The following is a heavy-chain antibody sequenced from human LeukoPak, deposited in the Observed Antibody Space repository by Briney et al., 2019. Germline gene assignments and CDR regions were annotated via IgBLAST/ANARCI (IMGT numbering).Heavy chain of an antibody. CDR1: GGSINTGRYY. D-gene: IGHD1-14*01. Sequence: PSQTLSLTCTVSGGSINTGRYYWTWIRQYPGKGLDWIAYVFYSGSTYYNPSLKSRVTISVDTSKNQLSLKLTSVTAADTAVHYCARGLPDGWFDPWGQGTLVTVSS. V-gene: IGHV4-31*03. J-gene: IGHJ5*02. CDR2: VFYSGST. CDR3: ARGLPDGWFDP.